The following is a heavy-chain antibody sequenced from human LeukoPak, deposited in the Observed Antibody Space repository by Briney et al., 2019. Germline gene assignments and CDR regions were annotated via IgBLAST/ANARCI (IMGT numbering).Heavy chain of an antibody. CDR3: ARGVRGSYGTDL. J-gene: IGHJ5*02. V-gene: IGHV3-74*01. CDR2: ISPAGSST. D-gene: IGHD1-26*01. CDR1: GFTFSSDW. Sequence: GGSLRLSCAASGFTFSSDWMHWVRQAPRQGLVWVSRISPAGSSTNYADSVKGRFTISRDNAMNTLYLHLNSLRAEDTAVYYCARGVRGSYGTDLWGQGTLVTVSS.